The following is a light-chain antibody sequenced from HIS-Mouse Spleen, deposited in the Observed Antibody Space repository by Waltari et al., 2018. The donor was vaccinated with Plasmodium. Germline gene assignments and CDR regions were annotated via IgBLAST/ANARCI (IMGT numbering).Light chain of an antibody. CDR1: HDITHY. V-gene: IGKV1-33*01. CDR2: DAS. Sequence: DIQMTQSPSSLSASVGARVTITCQASHDITHYLNWYQQKPGKAPKLLIYDASNLETGVPSRFSGSGSGTDFTFTISSLQPEDIATYYCQQYDNLPLTFGGGTKVEIK. CDR3: QQYDNLPLT. J-gene: IGKJ4*01.